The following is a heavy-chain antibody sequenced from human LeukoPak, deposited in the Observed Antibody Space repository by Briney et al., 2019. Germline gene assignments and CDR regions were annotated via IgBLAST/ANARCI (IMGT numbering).Heavy chain of an antibody. CDR3: AKDFYLRSSWLTNWFDP. CDR1: GFTFSSYA. Sequence: GGSLSLSCAASGFTFSSYAMSWVRQAPGKGLEWVSAISGSGGSTYYADSVKGRFTISRDNSKNTLYLQMNSLRAEDTAVYYCAKDFYLRSSWLTNWFDPWGQGTLVTVSS. CDR2: ISGSGGST. D-gene: IGHD6-13*01. J-gene: IGHJ5*02. V-gene: IGHV3-23*01.